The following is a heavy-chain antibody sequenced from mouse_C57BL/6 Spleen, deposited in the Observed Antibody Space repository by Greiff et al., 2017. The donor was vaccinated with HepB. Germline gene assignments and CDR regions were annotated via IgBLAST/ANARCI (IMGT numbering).Heavy chain of an antibody. J-gene: IGHJ1*03. CDR3: ARKTTVVAKHWYVDV. Sequence: QVQLQQSGAELAKPGASVKLSCKASGYTFTSYWMHWVKQRPGQGLEWIGYINPSRGYTKYNQKLKDKATLTADKSSSTAYMQLSSLTYEDSAVYYCARKTTVVAKHWYVDVWGTGTTVTVSS. V-gene: IGHV1-7*01. CDR2: INPSRGYT. CDR1: GYTFTSYW. D-gene: IGHD1-1*01.